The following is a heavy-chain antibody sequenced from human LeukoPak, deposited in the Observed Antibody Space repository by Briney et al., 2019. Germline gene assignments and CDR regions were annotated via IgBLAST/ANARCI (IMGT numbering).Heavy chain of an antibody. Sequence: SETLSLTCAVSGGSLSSGGYSWSWIRQPPGKGLEWIGYIYHSGSTYYNPSLKSRVTISVDRSKNQFSLKLSSVTAADTAVYYCARAYYGDYFEYFQHWGQGTLVTVSS. CDR3: ARAYYGDYFEYFQH. CDR1: GGSLSSGGYS. CDR2: IYHSGST. V-gene: IGHV4-30-2*01. J-gene: IGHJ1*01. D-gene: IGHD4-17*01.